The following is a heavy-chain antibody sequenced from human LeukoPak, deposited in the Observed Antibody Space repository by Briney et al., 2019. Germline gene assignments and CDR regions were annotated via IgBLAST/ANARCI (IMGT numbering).Heavy chain of an antibody. V-gene: IGHV1-46*01. J-gene: IGHJ3*02. Sequence: GASVNVSCKASGYTFTSYYMHWVRQAPGQGLEWMGIINPSGGSTSYAQKFQGRVTMTRDTSTSTVYMELSSLRSEDTAVYYCARVDSPGAFDIWGQGTMVTVSS. CDR2: INPSGGST. D-gene: IGHD3-22*01. CDR1: GYTFTSYY. CDR3: ARVDSPGAFDI.